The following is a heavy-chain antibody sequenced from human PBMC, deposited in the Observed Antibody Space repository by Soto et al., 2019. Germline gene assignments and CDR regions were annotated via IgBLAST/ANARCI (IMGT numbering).Heavy chain of an antibody. Sequence: PGGSLRLSCAASGFPFRSYAMHWVRQAPDKGLEWVAVIWFDESNEYYADSVKGRFTISRDTSKNTLYLQMNSLRAEDTAVYYCARGIQLWAPFDYWGQGTLVTVSS. V-gene: IGHV3-33*01. CDR3: ARGIQLWAPFDY. CDR1: GFPFRSYA. CDR2: IWFDESNE. D-gene: IGHD5-18*01. J-gene: IGHJ4*02.